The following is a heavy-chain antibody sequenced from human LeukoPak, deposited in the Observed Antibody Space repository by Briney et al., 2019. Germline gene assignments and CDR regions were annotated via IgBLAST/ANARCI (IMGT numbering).Heavy chain of an antibody. J-gene: IGHJ4*02. CDR2: IYYSGST. CDR3: ARPNDYGDDY. CDR1: GGSISNYY. V-gene: IGHV4-59*12. Sequence: SETLSLTCTVSGGSISNYYWSWIRQPPGKGLEWIGYIYYSGSTNYNPSLKSRVTISVDTSTNQFSLKLNSVTAADTAVYYCARPNDYGDDYWGQGTLVTVSS. D-gene: IGHD4-17*01.